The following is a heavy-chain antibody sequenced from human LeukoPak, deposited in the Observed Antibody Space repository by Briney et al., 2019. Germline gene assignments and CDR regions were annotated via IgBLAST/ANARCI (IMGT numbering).Heavy chain of an antibody. CDR3: AREYYYGSSGHFDY. Sequence: GGSLRLSCAASGFTFSSYAMSWVRQAPGKGLEWVSGISGSGGSTYYADSVKGRFTISRDNSKNTLYLQMNSLRAEDTAVYYCAREYYYGSSGHFDYWGQGTLVTVSS. D-gene: IGHD3-22*01. CDR2: ISGSGGST. CDR1: GFTFSSYA. V-gene: IGHV3-23*01. J-gene: IGHJ4*02.